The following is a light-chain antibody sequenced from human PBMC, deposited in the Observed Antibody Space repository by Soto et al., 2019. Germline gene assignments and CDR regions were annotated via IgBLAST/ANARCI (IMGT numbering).Light chain of an antibody. CDR3: CSYTSSSTPWV. J-gene: IGLJ1*01. CDR2: DVS. V-gene: IGLV2-14*03. Sequence: QSLLTHPASVSGSPGQSITISCTGTSSDVGGYNYVSWYQQHPGKAPKLMIYDVSDRPSGVSNRFSASKSGNTASLTISGLQAEDEADYYCCSYTSSSTPWVFGTGTKVTVL. CDR1: SSDVGGYNY.